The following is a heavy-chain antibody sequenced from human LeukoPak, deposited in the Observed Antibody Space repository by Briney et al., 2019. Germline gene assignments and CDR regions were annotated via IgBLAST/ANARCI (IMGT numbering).Heavy chain of an antibody. J-gene: IGHJ5*02. CDR2: IYHSGST. CDR1: GDSIRRGWW. CDR3: ARTGDYSRSTGGWFDP. Sequence: SETLSLTCAVSGDSIRRGWWWSWVRQPPGKGLEWIAEIYHSGSTNYNPSLKSRVTISVDTSKNQFSLRLTSVTTADTAVYFCARTGDYSRSTGGWFDPWGQGTLVTVSS. V-gene: IGHV4-4*02. D-gene: IGHD4-11*01.